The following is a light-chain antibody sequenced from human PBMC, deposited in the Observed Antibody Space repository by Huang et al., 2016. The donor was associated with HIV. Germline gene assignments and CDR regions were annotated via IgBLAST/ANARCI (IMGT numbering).Light chain of an antibody. Sequence: DIQMTQSPSSVTASVGDRVTITCRASQGIDSWLAWYQQRPGKAPKVLIYAASSLQGGVPSSFSGSGSGTDFSLTINTLQPEDFATYYCLQTNSFPYTFGQGTNLEI. J-gene: IGKJ2*01. V-gene: IGKV1D-12*01. CDR1: QGIDSW. CDR3: LQTNSFPYT. CDR2: AAS.